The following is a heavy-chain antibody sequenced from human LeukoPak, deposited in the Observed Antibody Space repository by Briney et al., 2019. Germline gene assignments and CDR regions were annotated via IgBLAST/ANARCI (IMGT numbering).Heavy chain of an antibody. CDR1: GYSISRGYY. D-gene: IGHD3-3*01. CDR3: ARQGGGRITIFGVVIPFDY. CDR2: IYHSGGT. J-gene: IGHJ4*02. V-gene: IGHV4-38-2*01. Sequence: PSETLYLTCAVSGYSISRGYYWGWIRQPPGKGLEWIGSIYHSGGTYYNPSLKSRATISVDTSKNQFSLKLSSVTAADTVVYYCARQGGGRITIFGVVIPFDYWGQGTLVTVSS.